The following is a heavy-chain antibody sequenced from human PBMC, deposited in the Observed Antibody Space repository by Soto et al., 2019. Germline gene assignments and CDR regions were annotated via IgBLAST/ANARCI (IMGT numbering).Heavy chain of an antibody. Sequence: ASVKVSCKVSGYTLTELSMHWVRQAPGKGLEWMGGFDPEDGETIYAQKFQGRVTMTEDTSTDTAYMELSSLRSEDTAVYYCATLYGDYSGEDWFDPWGQGTLVTVSS. CDR2: FDPEDGET. D-gene: IGHD4-17*01. J-gene: IGHJ5*02. CDR1: GYTLTELS. V-gene: IGHV1-24*01. CDR3: ATLYGDYSGEDWFDP.